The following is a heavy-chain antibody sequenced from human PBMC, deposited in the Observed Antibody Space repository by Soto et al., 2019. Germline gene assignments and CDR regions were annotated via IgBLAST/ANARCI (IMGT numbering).Heavy chain of an antibody. Sequence: QVQLVQSGGEVKKPGASVKVSCKASGYTFTNYGISWVRQAPGQGLEWVGWISAYNGNTNYAQNFQGRVTMTTDTPTSTAYMDLRSLKSDDTAVYYCARDGYPAYNWLDPGGQGTLVTVSS. D-gene: IGHD5-12*01. J-gene: IGHJ5*02. CDR1: GYTFTNYG. V-gene: IGHV1-18*01. CDR2: ISAYNGNT. CDR3: ARDGYPAYNWLDP.